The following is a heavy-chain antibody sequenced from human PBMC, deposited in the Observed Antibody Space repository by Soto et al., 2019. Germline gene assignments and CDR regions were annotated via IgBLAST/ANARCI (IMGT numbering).Heavy chain of an antibody. CDR1: GGSISSGDYY. D-gene: IGHD3-3*01. CDR2: IYYSGST. J-gene: IGHJ5*02. Sequence: QVQLQESGPGLVKPSQTLSLTCTVSGGSISSGDYYWSWIRQHPGKGLEWIGYIYYSGSTYYNPSRKCRVTRSVDTSKNQFSLKLSSVTAADTAVYYCTRWWSGSRQGFDPWGQGTLVTVSS. V-gene: IGHV4-31*03. CDR3: TRWWSGSRQGFDP.